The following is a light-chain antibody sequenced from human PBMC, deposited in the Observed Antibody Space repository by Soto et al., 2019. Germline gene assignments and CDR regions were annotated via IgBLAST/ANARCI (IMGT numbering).Light chain of an antibody. CDR1: QSVLYSSNNKNY. CDR3: QQYNTYSGT. J-gene: IGKJ1*01. Sequence: DIVMTQSPDSLAVSLGERATINCKSSQSVLYSSNNKNYLAWYQQKPGKAPKLLIYAASSLQSGVPSRFSGSGSGTEFTLTISSLQPDDFATYYCQQYNTYSGTFGQGTKVDI. CDR2: AAS. V-gene: IGKV4-1*01.